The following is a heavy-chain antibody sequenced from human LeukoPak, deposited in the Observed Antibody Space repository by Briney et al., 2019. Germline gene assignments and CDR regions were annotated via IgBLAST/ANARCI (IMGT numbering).Heavy chain of an antibody. CDR3: ARKYYYDSSGSLDY. CDR1: GFTFDDYA. V-gene: IGHV3-9*01. Sequence: PGGSLRLSCAASGFTFDDYAMHWVRQAPGKGLEWVSGISWNSGSIGYADSVKGRFTISRDNAKNSLYLQMNSLRAEDTALYYCARKYYYDSSGSLDYWGQGTLVTVSS. CDR2: ISWNSGSI. D-gene: IGHD3-22*01. J-gene: IGHJ4*02.